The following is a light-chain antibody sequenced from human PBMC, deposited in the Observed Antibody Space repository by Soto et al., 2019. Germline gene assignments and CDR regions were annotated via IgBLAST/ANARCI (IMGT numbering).Light chain of an antibody. J-gene: IGKJ1*01. CDR3: QEYGSSSWT. V-gene: IGKV3-20*01. CDR2: GAS. CDR1: QSVSSSY. Sequence: EIVLTQSPGTLSLSPGERATLSCRASQSVSSSYLAWYQQKHGQAPRLLIYGASSMGTGIPDRFSGSGSETDFTLTIIRLEPEDFAVYYCQEYGSSSWTFGQGTKVEIK.